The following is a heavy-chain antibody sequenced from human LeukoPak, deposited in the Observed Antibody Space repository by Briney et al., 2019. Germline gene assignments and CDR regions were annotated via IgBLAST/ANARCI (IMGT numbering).Heavy chain of an antibody. J-gene: IGHJ5*02. CDR3: ARGGLFNYYGSGSYLWFDP. D-gene: IGHD3-10*01. CDR2: INHSGST. Sequence: SETLSLTCAVYGGSFSGYYWSWIRQPPGKGLEWIGEINHSGSTNYNPSLKSRVTISVDTSKNQFSLKLSSVTAADTAVYYCARGGLFNYYGSGSYLWFDPWGQGTLVTVSS. V-gene: IGHV4-34*01. CDR1: GGSFSGYY.